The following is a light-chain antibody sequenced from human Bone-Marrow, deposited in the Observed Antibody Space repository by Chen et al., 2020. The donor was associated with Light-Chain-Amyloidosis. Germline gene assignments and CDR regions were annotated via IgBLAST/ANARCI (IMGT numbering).Light chain of an antibody. CDR2: RDT. Sequence: SYELTPPPSVSVSPGQTARITCSGDDLPTQYAYWYQQKPGQAPVLVIHRDTEMPSVISERFSGSSSGTTATLTISGVQAEDEDDYHCQSADSSGTYEVIFGGGTKLPVL. CDR3: QSADSSGTYEVI. J-gene: IGLJ2*01. CDR1: DLPTQY. V-gene: IGLV3-25*03.